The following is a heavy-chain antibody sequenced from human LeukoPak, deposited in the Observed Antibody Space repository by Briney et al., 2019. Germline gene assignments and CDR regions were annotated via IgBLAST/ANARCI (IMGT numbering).Heavy chain of an antibody. CDR1: GGSFSGYY. Sequence: SETLSLTCAVYGGSFSGYYWSWIRQPPGEGLEWIGEINHSGSTNYNPSLKSRVTISVDTSKNQFSLKLSSVTAADTAVYYCNLMVRGAPDAFDIWGQGTMVTVSS. V-gene: IGHV4-34*01. D-gene: IGHD3-10*01. J-gene: IGHJ3*02. CDR3: NLMVRGAPDAFDI. CDR2: INHSGST.